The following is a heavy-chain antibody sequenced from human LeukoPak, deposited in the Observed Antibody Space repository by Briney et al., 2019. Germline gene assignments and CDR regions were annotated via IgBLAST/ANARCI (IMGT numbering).Heavy chain of an antibody. CDR2: IYYSGST. V-gene: IGHV4-59*01. D-gene: IGHD6-13*01. CDR1: GGSISSDY. J-gene: IGHJ4*02. CDR3: ARGRYDSSWSRFDY. Sequence: SETLSLTCTVSGGSISSDYWSWIRQPPGKGLEWIGYIYYSGSTNYNLSLKSRVTISVDTSKNQFSLKLSSVTAADTAVYYCARGRYDSSWSRFDYWGQGTLVTVSS.